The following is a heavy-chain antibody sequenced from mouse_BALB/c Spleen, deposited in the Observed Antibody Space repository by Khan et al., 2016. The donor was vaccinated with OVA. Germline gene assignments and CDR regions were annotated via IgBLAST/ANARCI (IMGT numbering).Heavy chain of an antibody. D-gene: IGHD1-1*01. J-gene: IGHJ2*01. Sequence: EVELVESGPGLVKPSQSLSLTCTVTGYSITSDYAWNWIRQFPGNKLEWMGYIRYSGRTSYNPSLKSRTSITRDTSKNQFFLQLNSVTTEDTATYYCARSVTITTVVATDFDYWGQGTTLTVSS. CDR2: IRYSGRT. CDR1: GYSITSDYA. V-gene: IGHV3-2*02. CDR3: ARSVTITTVVATDFDY.